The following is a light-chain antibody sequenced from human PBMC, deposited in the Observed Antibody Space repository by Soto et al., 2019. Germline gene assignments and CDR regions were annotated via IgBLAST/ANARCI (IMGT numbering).Light chain of an antibody. Sequence: ETVMTQSPATLSVSPGERATLSCRASQSVSSNLAWYQQKPGQAPRLLIYDASTRATGIPARFSGSGSGTEITLTISSLQSEDFAVYYCQQYNNWPPCTFGQGTKLQIK. CDR2: DAS. V-gene: IGKV3-15*01. CDR3: QQYNNWPPCT. CDR1: QSVSSN. J-gene: IGKJ2*02.